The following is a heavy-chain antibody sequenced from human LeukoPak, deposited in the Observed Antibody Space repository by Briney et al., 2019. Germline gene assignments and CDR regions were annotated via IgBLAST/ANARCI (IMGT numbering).Heavy chain of an antibody. D-gene: IGHD3-9*01. Sequence: SVKVSCKASGGTFSSYAISWVRQAPGQGLEWMGGIIPIFGTANYAQKFQGRVTITADESTSTAYMELSSLRSEDTAVYYCARAASPYDILTGYYKASYYYYGMDVWGQGTTVTVSS. V-gene: IGHV1-69*13. J-gene: IGHJ6*02. CDR2: IIPIFGTA. CDR1: GGTFSSYA. CDR3: ARAASPYDILTGYYKASYYYYGMDV.